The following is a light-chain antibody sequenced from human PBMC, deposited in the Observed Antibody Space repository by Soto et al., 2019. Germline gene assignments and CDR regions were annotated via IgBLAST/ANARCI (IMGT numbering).Light chain of an antibody. CDR2: DVS. CDR1: SSDVGGYNY. CDR3: SSYTSSSPPV. J-gene: IGLJ2*01. Sequence: QSALTQPASVSGSPGQSITISCTGTSSDVGGYNYVSWYQQHPGKAPKLMIYDVSNRPSGVSNRFSGSKSGNTASLTISGLQAEDEADYYCSSYTSSSPPVFGGGTKLPVL. V-gene: IGLV2-14*01.